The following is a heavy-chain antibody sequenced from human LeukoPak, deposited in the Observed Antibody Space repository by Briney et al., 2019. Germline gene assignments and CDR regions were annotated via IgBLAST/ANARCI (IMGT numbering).Heavy chain of an antibody. CDR1: GYTFTGYY. D-gene: IGHD2-21*02. V-gene: IGHV1-2*02. Sequence: GPVKVSCKASGYTFTGYYMHWVRQAPGQGLEWMGWINPNSGGTNYAQKFQGRVTMTRDTSISTAYMELSRLRSDDTAVYYCARLAQRRCGGDCYLGYWGQGTLVTVSS. CDR3: ARLAQRRCGGDCYLGY. J-gene: IGHJ4*02. CDR2: INPNSGGT.